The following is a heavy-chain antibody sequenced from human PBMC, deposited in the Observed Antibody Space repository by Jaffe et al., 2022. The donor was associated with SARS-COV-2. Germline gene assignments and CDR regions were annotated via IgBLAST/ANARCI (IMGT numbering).Heavy chain of an antibody. CDR2: ISSSSSYI. CDR1: GFTFSSYS. Sequence: EVQLVESGGGLVKPGGSLRLSCAASGFTFSSYSMNWVRQAPGKGLEWVSSISSSSSYIYYADSVKGRFTISRDNAKNSLYLQMNSLRAEDTAVYYCAREGSSGWYEASRAPFDPWGQGTLVTVSS. CDR3: AREGSSGWYEASRAPFDP. D-gene: IGHD6-19*01. V-gene: IGHV3-21*01. J-gene: IGHJ5*02.